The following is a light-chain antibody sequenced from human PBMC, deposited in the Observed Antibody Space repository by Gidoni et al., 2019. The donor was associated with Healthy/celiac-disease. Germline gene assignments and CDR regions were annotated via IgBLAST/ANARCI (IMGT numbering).Light chain of an antibody. V-gene: IGKV1-33*01. CDR3: QQYDNLPLT. J-gene: IGKJ2*01. Sequence: DIQMTQSPSSLSASVGDRVTITCQARQDISNYLNWYQQQPGKAPKLLIYDASKLETGVPSRFSGSGSGTDFTFTISSLQPEDIATYYCQQYDNLPLTFGQGTKLEIK. CDR2: DAS. CDR1: QDISNY.